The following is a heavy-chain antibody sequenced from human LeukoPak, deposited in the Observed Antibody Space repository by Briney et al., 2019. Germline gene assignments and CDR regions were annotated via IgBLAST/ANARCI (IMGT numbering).Heavy chain of an antibody. CDR2: ISSGSGYI. Sequence: GGSLRLSCAASGFTFSNYSMNWVRQAPGKGLEWVSSISSGSGYIYYADSVKGRFTISRDNAKNSLYLQLNSLRAEDTAVYYCARATSLNMDVWGKGTTVTVSS. J-gene: IGHJ6*03. CDR3: ARATSLNMDV. CDR1: GFTFSNYS. V-gene: IGHV3-21*01.